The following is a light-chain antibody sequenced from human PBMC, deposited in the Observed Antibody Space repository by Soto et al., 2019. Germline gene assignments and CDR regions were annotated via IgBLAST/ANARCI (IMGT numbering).Light chain of an antibody. CDR1: QSVSSN. J-gene: IGKJ2*01. Sequence: EIVMTQSPATLSVSPGERATLSCSASQSVSSNLAWYQQIPGQAPRLLIYGASTRATGIPARFSGSWSGTEFTLTISSLQSEDFAVYYCQQYNNWPPYTFGQGTKLEIK. V-gene: IGKV3-15*01. CDR3: QQYNNWPPYT. CDR2: GAS.